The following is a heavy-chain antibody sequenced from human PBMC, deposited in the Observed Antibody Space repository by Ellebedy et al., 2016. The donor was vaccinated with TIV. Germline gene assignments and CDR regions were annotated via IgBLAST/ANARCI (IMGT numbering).Heavy chain of an antibody. CDR2: AGNKASSYTT. CDR3: VRVFDY. J-gene: IGHJ4*02. CDR1: GFIFSSNG. Sequence: GESLKISCAASGFIFSSNGMHWVRQAPGKGLEWVGRAGNKASSYTTQYAASVKGRFTISRDDSQNSLYLQMNSLKTEDTAVYYCVRVFDYWGQGTLVTVSS. V-gene: IGHV3-72*01.